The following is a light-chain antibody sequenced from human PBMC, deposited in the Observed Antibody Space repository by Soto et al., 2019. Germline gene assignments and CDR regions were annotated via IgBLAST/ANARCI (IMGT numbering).Light chain of an antibody. V-gene: IGKV3-15*01. J-gene: IGKJ1*01. CDR3: QQYKNWPPWT. Sequence: EIVLTQSPGTLSLSPGERATLSCRASQSVSSSYLAWYQQKPGQAPRLLIYGASIRATDFPARFSGSGSGTEFTLTISGLQSDDFAVYFCQQYKNWPPWTFGHGTKVEIK. CDR1: QSVSSSY. CDR2: GAS.